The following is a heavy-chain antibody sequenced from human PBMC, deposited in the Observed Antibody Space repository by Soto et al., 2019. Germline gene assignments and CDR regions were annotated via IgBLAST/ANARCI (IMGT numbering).Heavy chain of an antibody. D-gene: IGHD3-22*01. CDR2: INSDGSST. J-gene: IGHJ3*02. CDR1: GFTFSSYW. V-gene: IGHV3-74*01. Sequence: GGSLRLSCAASGFTFSSYWMHWVRQAPGKGLVWVSRINSDGSSTSYADSVKGLFTISRDNAKNSLYLQMNSLRAEDTAVYYCARDRGFTYYYDSSGYDAFDIWGQGTMVTVSS. CDR3: ARDRGFTYYYDSSGYDAFDI.